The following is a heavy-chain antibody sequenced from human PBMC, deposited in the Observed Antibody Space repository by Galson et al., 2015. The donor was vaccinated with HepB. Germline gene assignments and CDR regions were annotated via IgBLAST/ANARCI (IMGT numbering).Heavy chain of an antibody. CDR2: ISAYNGNT. CDR1: GYTFTSYG. J-gene: IGHJ3*02. D-gene: IGHD4-17*01. CDR3: ASVLMTTVTSSAFDI. Sequence: SVKVSCKASGYTFTSYGISWVRQAPGQGLEWMGWISAYNGNTNYAQKLQGRVTMTTDTSTSTAYMELRSLRSDDAAVYYCASVLMTTVTSSAFDIWGQGTMVTVSS. V-gene: IGHV1-18*01.